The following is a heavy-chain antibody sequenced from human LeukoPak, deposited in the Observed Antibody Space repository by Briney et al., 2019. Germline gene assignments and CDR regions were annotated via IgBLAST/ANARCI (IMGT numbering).Heavy chain of an antibody. Sequence: GSLRLSCAASGFTFSSYSMNWVRQAPGKGLEWIGCIHSSGSTNYSPSLKSRLALSVDTSKNQFSLNLNSVTAADTAVYYCARVGVMATVNGYRYHSLDVRGQGTTVAVSS. CDR1: GFTFSSYS. V-gene: IGHV4-59*01. J-gene: IGHJ6*02. D-gene: IGHD3-16*01. CDR2: IHSSGST. CDR3: ARVGVMATVNGYRYHSLDV.